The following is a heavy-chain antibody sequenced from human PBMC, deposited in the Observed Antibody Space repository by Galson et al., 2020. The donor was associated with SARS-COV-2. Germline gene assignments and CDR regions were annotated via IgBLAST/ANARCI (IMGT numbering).Heavy chain of an antibody. D-gene: IGHD2-2*01. Sequence: GESLKISCAASGFTFSSYSMNWVRQAPGKGLEWVSSISSSSSYIYYADSVKGRFTISRDNAKNSLYLQMNSLRAEDTAVYYCARWYLYCSSTSCYPQFDPCGQGTLVTVSS. V-gene: IGHV3-21*01. J-gene: IGHJ5*02. CDR1: GFTFSSYS. CDR3: ARWYLYCSSTSCYPQFDP. CDR2: ISSSSSYI.